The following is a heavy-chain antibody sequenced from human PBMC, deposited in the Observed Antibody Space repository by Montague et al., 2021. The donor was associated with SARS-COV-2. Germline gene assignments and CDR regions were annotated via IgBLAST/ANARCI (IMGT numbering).Heavy chain of an antibody. D-gene: IGHD3-3*01. CDR2: ISSSGSTI. V-gene: IGHV3-48*03. Sequence: SLRLSCAASGFTFSSYEMDWVRQAPGKGLEWVSYISSSGSTIYYADSVKGRFTISRDNAKNSLYLQMNSLRAEDTAVYYCAREPRETGSDWYYDFRSGYSLPRGYYYYGMDVWGQGTTVTVSS. J-gene: IGHJ6*02. CDR3: AREPRETGSDWYYDFRSGYSLPRGYYYYGMDV. CDR1: GFTFSSYE.